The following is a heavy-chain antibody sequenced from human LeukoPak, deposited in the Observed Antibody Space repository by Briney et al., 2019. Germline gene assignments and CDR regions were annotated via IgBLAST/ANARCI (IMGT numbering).Heavy chain of an antibody. CDR1: GFSFSSYW. CDR3: ARAYWGSADY. CDR2: VNQGGSQK. D-gene: IGHD7-27*01. V-gene: IGHV3-7*03. J-gene: IGHJ4*02. Sequence: GGSLRLSYVASGFSFSSYWMSWVRQAPEKGLEWVANVNQGGSQKYYVDSVKGRFTISRDNVKNSLYLEMNNLRAEDTAVYYCARAYWGSADYWGQGTLVTVSS.